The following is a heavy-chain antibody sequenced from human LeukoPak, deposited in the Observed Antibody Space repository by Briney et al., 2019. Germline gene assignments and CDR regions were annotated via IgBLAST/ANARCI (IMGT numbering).Heavy chain of an antibody. CDR3: AREVGGPCYGMDV. CDR1: GFTFSSYS. J-gene: IGHJ6*02. D-gene: IGHD1-26*01. V-gene: IGHV3-48*02. CDR2: ISSSTI. Sequence: GGSLRLSCAASGFTFSSYSMNWVRQAPGKGLEWVSYISSSTIYYADSVKGRFTISRDNAKNSLYLQMNSLRDEDTAVYYCAREVGGPCYGMDVWGQGTTVTVSS.